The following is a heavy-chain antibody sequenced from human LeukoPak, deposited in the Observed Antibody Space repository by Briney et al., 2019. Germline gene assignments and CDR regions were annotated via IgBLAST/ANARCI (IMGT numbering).Heavy chain of an antibody. CDR1: GYTFTSYG. V-gene: IGHV1-18*01. CDR2: ISAYNGNT. J-gene: IGHJ3*02. CDR3: ARVDYYDSSGYYYNAFDI. Sequence: ASVKVSCKASGYTFTSYGISWVRQAPGQGLEWMGWISAYNGNTNYAQKLRGRVTMTRDTSTSTVYMELSSLRSEDTAVYYCARVDYYDSSGYYYNAFDIWGQGTMVTVSS. D-gene: IGHD3-22*01.